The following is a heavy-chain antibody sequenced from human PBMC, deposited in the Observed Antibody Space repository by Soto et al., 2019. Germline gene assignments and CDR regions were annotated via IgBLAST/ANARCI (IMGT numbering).Heavy chain of an antibody. J-gene: IGHJ5*02. CDR3: ASSSPAFYSSGWYGWLDP. D-gene: IGHD6-19*01. Sequence: PSETLSLTCTVSGGSISSYYWSWIRQPPGKGLEWIGYIYYSGSTNYNPSLKSRVTISVDTSKNQFSLKLSSVTAADTAVYYCASSSPAFYSSGWYGWLDPWGQGTMVTVSS. CDR1: GGSISSYY. CDR2: IYYSGST. V-gene: IGHV4-59*01.